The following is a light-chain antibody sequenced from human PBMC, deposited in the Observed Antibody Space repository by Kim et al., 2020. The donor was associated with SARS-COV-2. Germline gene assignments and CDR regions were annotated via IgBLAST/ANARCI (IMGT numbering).Light chain of an antibody. J-gene: IGLJ3*02. CDR2: GKN. V-gene: IGLV3-19*01. CDR1: SLRSYY. Sequence: AVSVALGQTVRITCQGDSLRSYYASWYQQKPGQAPVLDFYGKNSRPSGIPDRFSGSSSGNTASLTITGAQAEDETEYYCNSRDSSGFGGGTKLTVL. CDR3: NSRDSSG.